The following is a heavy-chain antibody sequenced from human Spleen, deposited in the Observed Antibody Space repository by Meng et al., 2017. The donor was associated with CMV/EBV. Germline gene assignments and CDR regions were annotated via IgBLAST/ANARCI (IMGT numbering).Heavy chain of an antibody. V-gene: IGHV3-30-3*01. Sequence: GESLKISCVASRFTFSPYTMHWVRQAPGKGLEWVAVISYDGSNKSYADSVKGRFTISRDNSKNTLYLQMNSLRAEDTAVYYCARATGYSSSPRYFQHWGQGTLVTVSS. CDR3: ARATGYSSSPRYFQH. CDR1: RFTFSPYT. CDR2: ISYDGSNK. J-gene: IGHJ1*01. D-gene: IGHD6-13*01.